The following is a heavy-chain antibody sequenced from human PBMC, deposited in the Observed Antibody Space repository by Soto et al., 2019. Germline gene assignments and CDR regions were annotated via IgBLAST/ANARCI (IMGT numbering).Heavy chain of an antibody. D-gene: IGHD2-15*01. V-gene: IGHV3-23*01. Sequence: EVQVLESGGGLEQPGGSLRLSCAASGFTFRSYVMSWVRQAPGKGLEWVSSISGPGGSRYYADSVRGRFTISRDNSNNTVYLQMDGLRAEDTAIYYCARFRSGIGWDFWGQGTLVTVSS. CDR2: ISGPGGSR. CDR1: GFTFRSYV. J-gene: IGHJ4*02. CDR3: ARFRSGIGWDF.